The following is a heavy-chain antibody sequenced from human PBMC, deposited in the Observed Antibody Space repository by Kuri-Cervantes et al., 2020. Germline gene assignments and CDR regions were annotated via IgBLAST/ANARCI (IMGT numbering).Heavy chain of an antibody. Sequence: ASVKVSCKASGYTFTSYDINWVRQATGQGLEWMGWMNPNSGNTGYAQKFQGRVTMTTDTSTTTAYTELKSLRSDDTAVYYCARDVFGAAVASRAFDIWGQGTMVTVSS. V-gene: IGHV1-8*01. CDR3: ARDVFGAAVASRAFDI. J-gene: IGHJ3*02. D-gene: IGHD6-19*01. CDR2: MNPNSGNT. CDR1: GYTFTSYD.